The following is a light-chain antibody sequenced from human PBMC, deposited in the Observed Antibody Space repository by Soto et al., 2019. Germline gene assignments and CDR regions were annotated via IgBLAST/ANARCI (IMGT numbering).Light chain of an antibody. CDR1: SSDVGAYDY. CDR2: QVT. V-gene: IGLV2-8*01. Sequence: QSVLTQPPSASGSPGQSVTISCTGTSSDVGAYDYVSWFQQHPGKAPKLIIYQVTKRPSGVPDRFSGSKSGNTASLTVSGLQAEDEADYFCSSYVVSYNWVLGGGTKLTVL. J-gene: IGLJ3*02. CDR3: SSYVVSYNWV.